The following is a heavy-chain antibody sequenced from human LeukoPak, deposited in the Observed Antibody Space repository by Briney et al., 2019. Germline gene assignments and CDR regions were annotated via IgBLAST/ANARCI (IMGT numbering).Heavy chain of an antibody. D-gene: IGHD5-12*01. J-gene: IGHJ4*02. CDR2: ISSSAGTI. Sequence: GGSLRLSCAASGFTFSDYYMTWIRQAPGKGLEWVSHISSSAGTIYYADSVKGRFTISRDNAKNSLYLQMNNLRAEDTAVYYCARDSPDIVATIEYWGQGTLVTVSS. CDR3: ARDSPDIVATIEY. V-gene: IGHV3-11*04. CDR1: GFTFSDYY.